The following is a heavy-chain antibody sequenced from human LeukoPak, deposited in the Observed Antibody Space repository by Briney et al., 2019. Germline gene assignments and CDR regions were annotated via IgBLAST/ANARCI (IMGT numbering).Heavy chain of an antibody. J-gene: IGHJ3*02. CDR3: ATENGLAGSALDAFDI. CDR2: FDPEDGET. D-gene: IGHD3-10*01. Sequence: GASVKVSCKVSGYTLTELSMHWVRQAPGKGLEWMGGFDPEDGETIYAQKFQGRVTMTEDTSTDTAYMELSSLRSEDTAVYYCATENGLAGSALDAFDIWGQGTMVTVSS. V-gene: IGHV1-24*01. CDR1: GYTLTELS.